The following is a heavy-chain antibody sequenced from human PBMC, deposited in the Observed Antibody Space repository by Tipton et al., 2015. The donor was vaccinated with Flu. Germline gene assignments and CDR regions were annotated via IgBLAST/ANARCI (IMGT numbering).Heavy chain of an antibody. CDR2: IRHDGSKK. J-gene: IGHJ4*02. D-gene: IGHD5-24*01. Sequence: SLRLSCAASGFRFDDHAMHWVRQAPGKGLEWVACIRHDGSKKFYVDSVKGRFTISRDNSKKTLLLRMNSLRPEDTAVYYCAKTETDDFDYWGQGTLVTVSS. CDR3: AKTETDDFDY. CDR1: GFRFDDHA. V-gene: IGHV3-30*02.